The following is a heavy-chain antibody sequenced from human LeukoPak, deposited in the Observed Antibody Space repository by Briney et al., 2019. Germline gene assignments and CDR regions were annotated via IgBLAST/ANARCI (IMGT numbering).Heavy chain of an antibody. Sequence: PGGSLTLSCAASGPISSSHAMSWVRQAPGKGLEWVSTISDGGCSTYYADSVKDRFTISRDNSKNTLYLQMNSLRAEDTAVYYCAKDGSGYDGGYFDYWGQGTLVTVSS. V-gene: IGHV3-23*01. D-gene: IGHD5-12*01. J-gene: IGHJ4*02. CDR1: GPISSSHA. CDR2: ISDGGCST. CDR3: AKDGSGYDGGYFDY.